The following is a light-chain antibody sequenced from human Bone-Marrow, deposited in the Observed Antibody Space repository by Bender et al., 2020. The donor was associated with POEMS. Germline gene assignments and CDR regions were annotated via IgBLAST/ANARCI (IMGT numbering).Light chain of an antibody. CDR2: SNY. Sequence: QSVLTQPPSASGTPGQSVIISCSGTDSNFGGNNVNWYQHLPGTAPRLVVYSNYQRPSGVPARFSGSKSGNSASLTISGLQPEDEADYYCSSQTGSNVLLFGRGTKVTVL. V-gene: IGLV1-44*01. J-gene: IGLJ2*01. CDR1: DSNFGGNN. CDR3: SSQTGSNVLL.